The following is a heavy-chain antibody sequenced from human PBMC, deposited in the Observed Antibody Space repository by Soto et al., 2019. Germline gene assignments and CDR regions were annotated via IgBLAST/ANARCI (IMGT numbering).Heavy chain of an antibody. CDR1: GYIFVNYG. Sequence: QVQLVQSGDEVKKPGASVKVSCKASGYIFVNYGIAWVRQAPGQGLEWMGWISPYTGNTHSATQVQGRLTMTTATSTSTAYMDLGSLTSDDTAVYYCVMVDNYVTPTPQDVWGQGTTVTV. CDR3: VMVDNYVTPTPQDV. CDR2: ISPYTGNT. J-gene: IGHJ6*02. D-gene: IGHD3-16*01. V-gene: IGHV1-18*01.